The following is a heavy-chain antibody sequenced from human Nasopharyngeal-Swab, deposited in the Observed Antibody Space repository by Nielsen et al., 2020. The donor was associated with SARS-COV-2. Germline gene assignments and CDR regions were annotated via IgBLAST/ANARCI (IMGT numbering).Heavy chain of an antibody. CDR3: ARGYDSSGYLRPIDAFDI. V-gene: IGHV3-13*04. CDR2: IGTAGDT. Sequence: GGSLRLSCAASGFTFSSYDMHWVRQATGKGLEWVSAIGTAGDTYYLGSVKGRFTISRENAKNSLYLQMNSLRAGDTAVYYCARGYDSSGYLRPIDAFDIWGQGTMVTVSS. CDR1: GFTFSSYD. D-gene: IGHD3-22*01. J-gene: IGHJ3*02.